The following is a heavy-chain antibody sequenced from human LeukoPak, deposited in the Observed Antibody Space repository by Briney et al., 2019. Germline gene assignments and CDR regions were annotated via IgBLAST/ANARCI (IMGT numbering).Heavy chain of an antibody. CDR2: ISSSSSYI. J-gene: IGHJ4*02. D-gene: IGHD1-26*01. V-gene: IGHV3-21*01. CDR3: AGNSGSYPYYFDY. CDR1: GFTFSSYS. Sequence: GGSLRLSCAASGFTFSSYSMNWVRQAPGKGLEWVSSISSSSSYIYYADSVKGRFTISRGNAKNSLYLQMNSLRAEDTAVYYCAGNSGSYPYYFDYWGQGTLVTVSS.